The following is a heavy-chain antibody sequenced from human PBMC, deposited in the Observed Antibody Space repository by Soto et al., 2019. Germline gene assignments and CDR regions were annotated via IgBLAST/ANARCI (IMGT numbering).Heavy chain of an antibody. Sequence: QVQLVQSGAEVKKPGSSVKVSCKASGGTFSSYAISWVRQAPGQGLEWMGGIIPIFGTANYAQKFQGRVTITADESTSTAYMELSSLRSEDTAVYYCASSNPQYCSSTSCYFGWFDPWGQGTLVTVSS. J-gene: IGHJ5*02. V-gene: IGHV1-69*01. D-gene: IGHD2-2*01. CDR3: ASSNPQYCSSTSCYFGWFDP. CDR2: IIPIFGTA. CDR1: GGTFSSYA.